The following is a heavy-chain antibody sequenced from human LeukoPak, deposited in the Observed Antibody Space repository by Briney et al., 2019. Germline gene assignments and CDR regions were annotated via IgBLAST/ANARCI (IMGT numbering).Heavy chain of an antibody. Sequence: ASVTVSCTASGYTFTGYYMHWVRQAPGQGLEGMGWISPTSGGTNYAQKFQGRVTMTRDTSISTAYMELSRLRSDDTAVYYCARDHEHSYDYWGQGTLVTVSS. V-gene: IGHV1-2*02. J-gene: IGHJ4*02. CDR3: ARDHEHSYDY. CDR1: GYTFTGYY. CDR2: ISPTSGGT.